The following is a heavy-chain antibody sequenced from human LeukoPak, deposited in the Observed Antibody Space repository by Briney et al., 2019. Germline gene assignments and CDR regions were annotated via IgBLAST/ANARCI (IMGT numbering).Heavy chain of an antibody. J-gene: IGHJ4*02. D-gene: IGHD6-19*01. CDR1: GFTFSSYA. Sequence: GGSLRPSCAASGFTFSSYAMSWVRQAPGKGLERVSAISGSGGSTYYADSVKGRFTISRDNSKNTLYLQMNSLRAEDTAVYYCARYSSDYFDYWGQGTLVTVSS. CDR3: ARYSSDYFDY. CDR2: ISGSGGST. V-gene: IGHV3-23*01.